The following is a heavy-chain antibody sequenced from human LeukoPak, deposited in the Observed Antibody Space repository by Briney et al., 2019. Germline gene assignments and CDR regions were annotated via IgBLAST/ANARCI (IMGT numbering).Heavy chain of an antibody. Sequence: GGSLRLSCTASGFTFSDYSMNWVRQAPGKGLEWVSCISRSGSYIAYGDSVKGRVTISRDNAKNSLYLQMNSLRAEDTAIYYCARTDAYSSNWSPSYLDYWGQGTLVTVSS. CDR1: GFTFSDYS. D-gene: IGHD6-13*01. CDR2: ISRSGSYI. J-gene: IGHJ4*02. V-gene: IGHV3-21*01. CDR3: ARTDAYSSNWSPSYLDY.